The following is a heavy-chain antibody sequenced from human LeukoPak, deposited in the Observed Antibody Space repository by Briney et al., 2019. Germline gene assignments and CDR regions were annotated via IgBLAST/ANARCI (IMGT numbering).Heavy chain of an antibody. CDR1: GYTLTELS. CDR2: FDPEDGET. J-gene: IGHJ4*02. CDR3: ATGAEPGPPYYYDSSGYYFSY. V-gene: IGHV1-24*01. Sequence: ASVTVSCTVSGYTLTELSMHWVRQAPGKGLEWMGGFDPEDGETIYAQKFQGRVTMTEDTSTDTAYMELSSLRSEDTAVYYCATGAEPGPPYYYDSSGYYFSYWGQGTLVTVSS. D-gene: IGHD3-22*01.